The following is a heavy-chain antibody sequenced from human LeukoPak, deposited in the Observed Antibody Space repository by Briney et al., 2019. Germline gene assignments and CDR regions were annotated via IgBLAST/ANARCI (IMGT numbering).Heavy chain of an antibody. Sequence: GASVKVSCKASGYTFTSYGISWVRQAPGQGLEWMGWISAYNGNTNYAQKLQGRVTMTTDTSTSTAYMELRSLRSDDTAVYYCARDVLPEGYYDSSGYCTSFDYWGQGTLVTVSS. J-gene: IGHJ4*02. V-gene: IGHV1-18*01. CDR2: ISAYNGNT. CDR1: GYTFTSYG. CDR3: ARDVLPEGYYDSSGYCTSFDY. D-gene: IGHD3-22*01.